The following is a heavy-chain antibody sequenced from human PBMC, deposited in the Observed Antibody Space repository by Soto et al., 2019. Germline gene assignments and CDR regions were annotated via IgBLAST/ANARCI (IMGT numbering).Heavy chain of an antibody. Sequence: GGSLRLSCAASGFTFSSYCISWVRQAPGEGLEWVANIKQDGSEKYYVDFVKCRFTISRDNAENSLSLQVTSLRAQDPGVYYCERKYDFWSGHPRAHYGMDVWGQGTTVTVS. CDR3: ERKYDFWSGHPRAHYGMDV. V-gene: IGHV3-7*01. D-gene: IGHD3-3*01. CDR1: GFTFSSYC. CDR2: IKQDGSEK. J-gene: IGHJ6*02.